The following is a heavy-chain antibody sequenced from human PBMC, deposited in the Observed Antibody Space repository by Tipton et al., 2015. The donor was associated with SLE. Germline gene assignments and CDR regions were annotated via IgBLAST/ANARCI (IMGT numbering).Heavy chain of an antibody. CDR2: ISSSSSYI. D-gene: IGHD4-11*01. CDR1: GFTFSSYS. Sequence: GSLRLSCAASGFTFSSYSMNWVRQAPGKGLEWVSSISSSSSYIYYADSVNGRFTISRDNAKNSLYLQMNSLRAEDTAVYYCARDVTTGYAFDIWGQGTMVTVSS. V-gene: IGHV3-21*01. J-gene: IGHJ3*02. CDR3: ARDVTTGYAFDI.